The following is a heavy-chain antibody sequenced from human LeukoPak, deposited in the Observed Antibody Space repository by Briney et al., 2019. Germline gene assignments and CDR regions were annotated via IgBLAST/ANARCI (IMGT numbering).Heavy chain of an antibody. CDR1: GGSIRSSSYY. V-gene: IGHV4-39*01. Sequence: SETLSLTCTVSGGSIRSSSYYWGWIRKPPGKGLEWIGSIYYSGSTYYNPSLKSRVTISVDTSNSQFSLKLSSVTAADTAVYYCARQDYPAFTYYYGMDVWGQGTTVTVSS. D-gene: IGHD2-2*01. J-gene: IGHJ6*02. CDR3: ARQDYPAFTYYYGMDV. CDR2: IYYSGST.